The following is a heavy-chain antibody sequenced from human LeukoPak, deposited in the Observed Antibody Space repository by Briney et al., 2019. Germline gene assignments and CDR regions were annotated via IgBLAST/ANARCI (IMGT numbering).Heavy chain of an antibody. D-gene: IGHD3-10*01. CDR1: GCTFSDYY. J-gene: IGHJ4*02. CDR2: ISSGSSYT. V-gene: IGHV3-11*03. Sequence: GGSLRHSCAASGCTFSDYYMSWIRQAPGKGLEWVSYISSGSSYTNYADSVKGRFTISRDNAKNSLYMQMNSLRAEDTAVYYCARRNLVSPRPHFDYWGQGTLVTVSS. CDR3: ARRNLVSPRPHFDY.